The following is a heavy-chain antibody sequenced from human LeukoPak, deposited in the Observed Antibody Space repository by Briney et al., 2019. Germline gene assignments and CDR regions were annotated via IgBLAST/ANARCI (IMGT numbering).Heavy chain of an antibody. CDR2: IKQDGSEK. CDR3: ARDRDYHDSSGYSDAFDI. D-gene: IGHD3-22*01. V-gene: IGHV3-7*04. Sequence: GGSLRLSCAASGFTFSSYWMSWVRQAPGKGLEWVANIKQDGSEKYYVGSVKGRFTISRDNAKNSLYLQMNSLRAEDTAVYYCARDRDYHDSSGYSDAFDIWGQGTMVTVSS. CDR1: GFTFSSYW. J-gene: IGHJ3*02.